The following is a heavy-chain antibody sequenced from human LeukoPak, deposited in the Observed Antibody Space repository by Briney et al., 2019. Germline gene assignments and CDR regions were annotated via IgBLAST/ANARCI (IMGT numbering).Heavy chain of an antibody. D-gene: IGHD3-10*01. CDR3: AKSNGYGLVDI. CDR1: GGSFSGYY. J-gene: IGHJ3*02. CDR2: INHSGST. V-gene: IGHV4-34*01. Sequence: SETLSLTCAVYGGSFSGYYWSWIRQPPGKGLEWIGEINHSGSTKYNPSLKSRVSISVDTSKNQFSLKLTSVTAADTAVYYCAKSNGYGLVDIWGQGTMVTVSS.